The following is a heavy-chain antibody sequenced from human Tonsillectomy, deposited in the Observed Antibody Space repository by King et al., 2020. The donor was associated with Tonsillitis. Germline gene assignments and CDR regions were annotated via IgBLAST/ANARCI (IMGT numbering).Heavy chain of an antibody. J-gene: IGHJ4*02. V-gene: IGHV3-30*02. CDR1: GFSINFYG. CDR3: RTIYYGDSILDY. Sequence: VQLVESGGGVVQPGGSRRLSCVASGFSINFYGAHWVRQAPGKGLEWLAFTRFDGSNSKYADSVKGRFTISRDNSKNSLYLQMNSLRREDSAVYYCRTIYYGDSILDYWGRGALVTVST. D-gene: IGHD4-17*01. CDR2: TRFDGSNS.